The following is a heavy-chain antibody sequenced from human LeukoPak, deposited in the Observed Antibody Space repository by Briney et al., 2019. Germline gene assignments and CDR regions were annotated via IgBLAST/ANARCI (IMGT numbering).Heavy chain of an antibody. J-gene: IGHJ5*02. V-gene: IGHV3-7*05. CDR3: ASTSNNWFDP. CDR2: IKQDGSEK. Sequence: GGSLRLSCVASEFSFSSNWMSWVRQAPGKGLEWVAVIKQDGSEKYYVDSLKGRFTISRDNAKDSLYLQMDSLRVEDTAVYYCASTSNNWFDPWGQGTLVTVSS. CDR1: EFSFSSNW. D-gene: IGHD2-8*01.